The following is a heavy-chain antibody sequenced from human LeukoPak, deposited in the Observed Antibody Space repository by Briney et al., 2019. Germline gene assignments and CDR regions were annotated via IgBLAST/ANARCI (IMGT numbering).Heavy chain of an antibody. CDR3: ARVNWGPYYFDY. V-gene: IGHV1-2*02. CDR2: INPNSGGT. J-gene: IGHJ4*02. Sequence: GASVKVSCKASGYTFTGYYMHWVRQAPGQGLEWMGWINPNSGGTNYAQKFQGRVTITTDESTSTAYMELSSLRSEDTAVYYCARVNWGPYYFDYWGQGTLVTVSS. D-gene: IGHD7-27*01. CDR1: GYTFTGYY.